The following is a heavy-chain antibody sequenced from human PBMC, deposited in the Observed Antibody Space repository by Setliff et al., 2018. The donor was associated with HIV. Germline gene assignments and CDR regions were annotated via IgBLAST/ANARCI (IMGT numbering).Heavy chain of an antibody. CDR3: AKLSRLTSLRNAFDI. CDR2: IYYTGST. J-gene: IGHJ3*02. CDR1: GGSISSGGYF. Sequence: SETLSLTCTVSGGSISSGGYFWGWIRQHPGKGLEWIGYIYYTGSTYYNPSLKSRVTISIDTSKNQFSLNLSSVTAADSAVCYCAKLSRLTSLRNAFDIWGQGAVVTVS. V-gene: IGHV4-31*03. D-gene: IGHD3-10*01.